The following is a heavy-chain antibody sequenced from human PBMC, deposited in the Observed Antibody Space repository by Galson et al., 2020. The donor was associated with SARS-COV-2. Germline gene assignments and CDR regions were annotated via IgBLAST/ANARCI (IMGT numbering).Heavy chain of an antibody. J-gene: IGHJ6*03. Sequence: HGESLKISCRGSGYTFNKYWIGWVRQMPGKGLESMGIIYPGDSDTRYSPSFQGQVTISADKSINTAYLQWSSLKASDSAIYYCARQGPDGKAAPGTNYYYYMAVWGKGTTVTVSS. CDR2: IYPGDSDT. D-gene: IGHD1-1*01. V-gene: IGHV5-51*01. CDR1: GYTFNKYW. CDR3: ARQGPDGKAAPGTNYYYYMAV.